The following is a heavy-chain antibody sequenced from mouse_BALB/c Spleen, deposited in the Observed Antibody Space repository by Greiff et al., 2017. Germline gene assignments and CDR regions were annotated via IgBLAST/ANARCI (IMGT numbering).Heavy chain of an antibody. J-gene: IGHJ4*01. V-gene: IGHV2-9*02. D-gene: IGHD3-1*01. CDR2: IWAGGST. Sequence: VQGVESGPGLVAPSQSLSITCTVSGFSLASYGVHWVRQPPGKGLEWLGVIWAGGSTNYNSALMSRLSISKDNSKSQVFLKMNSLQTDDTAMYYCARDRTQGGYAMDYWGQGTSVTVSS. CDR3: ARDRTQGGYAMDY. CDR1: GFSLASYG.